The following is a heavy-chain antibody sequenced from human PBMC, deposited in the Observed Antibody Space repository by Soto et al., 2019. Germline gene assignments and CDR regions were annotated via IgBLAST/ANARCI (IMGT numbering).Heavy chain of an antibody. V-gene: IGHV3-48*01. CDR3: ARDDYPYYDDSSGYHFDY. D-gene: IGHD3-22*01. CDR2: ISDSSSTI. J-gene: IGHJ4*02. Sequence: GGSLRLSCAASGFTFNTYNMNWVRQAPGKGLEWVSYISDSSSTIHYADSVRGRFTISRDNAKNSLYLQMNSLRAEDTAVYYCARDDYPYYDDSSGYHFDYWGQGA. CDR1: GFTFNTYN.